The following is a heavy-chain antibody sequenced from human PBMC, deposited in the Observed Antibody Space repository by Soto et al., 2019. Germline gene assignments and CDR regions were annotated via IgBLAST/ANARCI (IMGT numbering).Heavy chain of an antibody. J-gene: IGHJ3*02. D-gene: IGHD2-2*01. CDR3: AKDYLGNSNAFDI. CDR1: GFTFNNFG. V-gene: IGHV3-30*18. CDR2: VSYDGTKK. Sequence: QVQLVQSGGGVVQPGRSLRLSCAASGFTFNNFGIHWVRQSPGKGLQWVASVSYDGTKKLSADSVKGRFTISRDSSKNTVYLLMSSLRAGDTAVYYCAKDYLGNSNAFDIWGRGTMVIVSS.